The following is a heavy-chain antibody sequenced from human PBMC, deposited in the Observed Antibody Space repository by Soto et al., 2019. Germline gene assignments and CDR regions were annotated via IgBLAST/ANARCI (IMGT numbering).Heavy chain of an antibody. CDR3: ARSFYYDSSDHAFDI. D-gene: IGHD3-22*01. Sequence: QVQLVQSGTEVKKPGASVRVSCKASGYTFTTYYMHWVRQAPGQGLEWMGIINPSGGSTSYAQKFQGRVTMTRDTSTSTVYMELSSLRSEDTAVYYCARSFYYDSSDHAFDIWGQGTMVTVSS. V-gene: IGHV1-46*01. CDR1: GYTFTTYY. J-gene: IGHJ3*02. CDR2: INPSGGST.